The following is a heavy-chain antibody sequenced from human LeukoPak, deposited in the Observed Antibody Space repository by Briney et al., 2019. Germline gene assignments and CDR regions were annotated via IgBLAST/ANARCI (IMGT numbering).Heavy chain of an antibody. V-gene: IGHV3-23*01. CDR1: GFSFSDYG. J-gene: IGHJ4*02. D-gene: IGHD4-17*01. CDR3: AKRTVTTSGDDY. Sequence: PGGSLRLSCVASGFSFSDYGMSWFRQAPGKGLEWVSSVSGGGTTTYYADSVKGRFTISRDNSKNTLYLQMNSLRVEDAAIYYCAKRTVTTSGDDYWGQGTLVTVSS. CDR2: VSGGGTTT.